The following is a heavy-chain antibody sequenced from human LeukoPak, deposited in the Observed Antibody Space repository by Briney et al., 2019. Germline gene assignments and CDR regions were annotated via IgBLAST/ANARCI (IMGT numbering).Heavy chain of an antibody. CDR2: INPSGGST. J-gene: IGHJ3*02. D-gene: IGHD6-19*01. CDR1: GYTFTSYY. Sequence: GASVKVSCKASGYTFTSYYMHWVRQAPGQGLEWMGIINPSGGSTSYAQKFQGRVTMTRDTSTSTVYMELSSLRSEDTAVYYCATGLAVAGTESDAFDIWGQGTMVTVSS. CDR3: ATGLAVAGTESDAFDI. V-gene: IGHV1-46*01.